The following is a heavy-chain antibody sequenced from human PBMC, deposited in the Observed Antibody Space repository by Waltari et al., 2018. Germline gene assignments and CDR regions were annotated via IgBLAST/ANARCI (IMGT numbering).Heavy chain of an antibody. D-gene: IGHD3-10*01. CDR1: GFTFSSYW. V-gene: IGHV3-23*01. Sequence: EVQLLESGGGLVQPGGSLRLSCAASGFTFSSYWMHWVRQAPGKGLEGVSAISGSGCSTYYAVSVKGRFTISRDNSKNTLYLQMNSLRAEDTAVYYCAKVGFGEFDPWGQGTLVTVSS. CDR3: AKVGFGEFDP. CDR2: ISGSGCST. J-gene: IGHJ5*02.